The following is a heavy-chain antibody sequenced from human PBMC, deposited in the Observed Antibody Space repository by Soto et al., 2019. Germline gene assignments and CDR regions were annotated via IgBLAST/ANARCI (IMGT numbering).Heavy chain of an antibody. CDR3: ARDSSSGWYSNWFDP. Sequence: ASVKVSCKASGGTFSSYAISWVRQAPGQGLEWMGGIIPIFGTANYAQKFQGRVTITADESTSTAYMELSSLRSEDTAVYYCARDSSSGWYSNWFDPWGQGTLVTVSS. V-gene: IGHV1-69*13. D-gene: IGHD6-19*01. CDR2: IIPIFGTA. J-gene: IGHJ5*02. CDR1: GGTFSSYA.